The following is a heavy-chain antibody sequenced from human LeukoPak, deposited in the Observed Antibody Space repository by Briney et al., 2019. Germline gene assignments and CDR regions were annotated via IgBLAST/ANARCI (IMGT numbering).Heavy chain of an antibody. CDR3: ARSVPPQLEEYYFDY. D-gene: IGHD6-6*01. CDR1: GGSVTMLS. CDR2: VYHTGTT. J-gene: IGHJ4*02. Sequence: SETLSPTCTVSGGSVTMLSWSWIRQPPGEGLEWIGFVYHTGTTNYNPSLEIRVTISIDTSKNQFSLTVTAVTASDTAGYYWARSVPPQLEEYYFDYWGQGTLITVSS. V-gene: IGHV4-59*02.